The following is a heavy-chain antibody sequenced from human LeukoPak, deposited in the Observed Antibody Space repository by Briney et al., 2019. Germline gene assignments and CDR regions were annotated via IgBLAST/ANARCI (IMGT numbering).Heavy chain of an antibody. V-gene: IGHV3-11*01. CDR3: ARLPTGRWLRYWYFDL. D-gene: IGHD5-24*01. J-gene: IGHJ2*01. CDR2: ISSSGSIT. Sequence: GGSLRLSCAASGFTFSDYYMSWIRQAPGKGLECISYISSSGSITHYADSVKGRFTISRDNAKNSLYLQMNSLRDEDTAVYYCARLPTGRWLRYWYFDLWGRGTLVTVSS. CDR1: GFTFSDYY.